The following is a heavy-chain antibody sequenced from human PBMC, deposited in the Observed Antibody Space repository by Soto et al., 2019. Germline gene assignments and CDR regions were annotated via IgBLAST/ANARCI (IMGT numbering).Heavy chain of an antibody. CDR2: IIPILGIA. D-gene: IGHD2-15*01. V-gene: IGHV1-69*02. CDR1: GGTFSSYT. Sequence: SVKVSCKASGGTFSSYTISWVRQAPGQGLEWMGRIIPILGIANYAQKFQGRVTITADKSTSTAYMELSSLRSEDTAVYYCASDSGYYCSGGSCYEYGDYPFDYWGQVTLVTVSS. J-gene: IGHJ4*02. CDR3: ASDSGYYCSGGSCYEYGDYPFDY.